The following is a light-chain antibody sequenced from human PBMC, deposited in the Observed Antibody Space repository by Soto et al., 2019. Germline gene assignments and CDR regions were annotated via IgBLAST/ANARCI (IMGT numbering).Light chain of an antibody. CDR1: QSISTW. V-gene: IGKV1-5*03. CDR2: KAS. Sequence: DIQMTQSPSTLSASVGDRVTITCRASQSISTWLAWYQQEPGKAPKLLIHKASSLQSGVPARFSGSGSGTDFTLTISSLQPDDFASYYCQQYNSYSPTFGQGTRVEI. J-gene: IGKJ1*01. CDR3: QQYNSYSPT.